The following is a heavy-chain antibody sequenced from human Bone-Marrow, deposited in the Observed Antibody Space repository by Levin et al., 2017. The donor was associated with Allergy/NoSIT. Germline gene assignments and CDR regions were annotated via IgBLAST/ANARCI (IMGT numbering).Heavy chain of an antibody. V-gene: IGHV4-39*01. D-gene: IGHD6-19*01. CDR1: GGSISRNNYY. Sequence: PSETLSLTCTVSGGSISRNNYYWDWIRQPPGKGLEWIGSVHYRETTYYNPSLKSRVTMSVDTANNQFSLRLSSVTAADTALYFCARSPTAGSVWARPQPRQWPDYFDYWGQGTLVTVSS. CDR2: VHYRETT. CDR3: ARSPTAGSVWARPQPRQWPDYFDY. J-gene: IGHJ4*02.